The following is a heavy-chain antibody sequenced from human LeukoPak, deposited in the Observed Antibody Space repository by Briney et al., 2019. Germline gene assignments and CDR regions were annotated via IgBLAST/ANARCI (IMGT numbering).Heavy chain of an antibody. J-gene: IGHJ3*02. CDR3: ARDGSKDAFDI. CDR1: GSSFTNYW. CDR2: IYPGDSDT. V-gene: IGHV5-51*01. D-gene: IGHD2-15*01. Sequence: GESLKFSCKGSGSSFTNYWIGWGRQLPGKGLEGMGIIYPGDSDTRYRPSFQGKVTITSDKSINTAYLQLSSLKASDTAMYYCARDGSKDAFDIWGQGTMVTVSS.